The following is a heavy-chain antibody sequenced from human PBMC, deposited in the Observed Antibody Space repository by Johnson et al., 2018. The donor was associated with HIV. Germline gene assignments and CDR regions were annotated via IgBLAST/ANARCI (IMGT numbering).Heavy chain of an antibody. CDR1: GFTFDDYG. CDR2: INWNGGSK. D-gene: IGHD3-16*01. CDR3: VREFGDLRAFDI. J-gene: IGHJ3*02. V-gene: IGHV3-20*04. Sequence: VLLVESGGSVIRPGGSLRLSCAASGFTFDDYGMSWVRQAPKKGLEWVSGINWNGGSKGYADSVKGRFTISRDNAKNSLYLQMNSLRAEDTAFYYCVREFGDLRAFDIWGQGTMVTVSS.